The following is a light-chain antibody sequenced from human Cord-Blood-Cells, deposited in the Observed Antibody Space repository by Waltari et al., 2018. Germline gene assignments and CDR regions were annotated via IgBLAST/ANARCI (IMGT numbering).Light chain of an antibody. CDR2: DVS. J-gene: IGLJ2*01. CDR3: SSYTSSSTVV. Sequence: SALTQPASVSGSPGQSITNSSTGTSSDLGGYNYVSWYLQHPRKAPKLMIYDVSNRRSGVSNSFSGSKSGNTASQTISGLQAEDEADYYCSSYTSSSTVVFGGGTKLTVL. V-gene: IGLV2-14*01. CDR1: SSDLGGYNY.